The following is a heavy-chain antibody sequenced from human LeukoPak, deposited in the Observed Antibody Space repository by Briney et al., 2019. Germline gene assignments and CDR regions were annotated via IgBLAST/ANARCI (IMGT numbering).Heavy chain of an antibody. CDR3: AKDRSSSWYYFDY. CDR1: GFTFSPYS. J-gene: IGHJ4*02. Sequence: GGSLRLSCAASGFTFSPYSMCWVRQAPGKGLEWVSCISSSNSYIYYADSVKGRFTISRDNAKNSLYLQMNSLRAEDTAVYYCAKDRSSSWYYFDYWGQGTLVTVSS. CDR2: ISSSNSYI. V-gene: IGHV3-21*04. D-gene: IGHD6-13*01.